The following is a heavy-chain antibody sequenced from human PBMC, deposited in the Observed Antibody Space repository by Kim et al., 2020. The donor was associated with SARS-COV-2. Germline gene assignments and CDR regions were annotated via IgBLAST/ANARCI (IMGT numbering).Heavy chain of an antibody. Sequence: GGSLRLSCAASGFTFSDYYMSWIRQAPGKGLEWVSYIGSSSVYTNYADSVKGRFTISRDNAKNSLYLQMNSLRAEDTAIYYCARATTTYFHYGMDVWGQGTTVTVSS. CDR1: GFTFSDYY. V-gene: IGHV3-11*05. J-gene: IGHJ6*02. CDR2: IGSSSVYT. D-gene: IGHD5-12*01. CDR3: ARATTTYFHYGMDV.